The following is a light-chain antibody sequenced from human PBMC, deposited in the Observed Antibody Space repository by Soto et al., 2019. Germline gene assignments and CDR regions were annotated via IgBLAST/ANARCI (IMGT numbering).Light chain of an antibody. J-gene: IGLJ7*01. CDR1: MRDVGAYNL. CDR3: CSYAGSSSFRVL. Sequence: QSALTQPASVSGSAGQSITISCSGTMRDVGAYNLVSWYQQHPGTAPKLIIYDVTKRPSGVPDRFSGSKSGNTASLIISGLQAADEAEYYCCCCSYAGSSSFRVLFGGGTQLTVL. V-gene: IGLV2-11*01. CDR2: DVT.